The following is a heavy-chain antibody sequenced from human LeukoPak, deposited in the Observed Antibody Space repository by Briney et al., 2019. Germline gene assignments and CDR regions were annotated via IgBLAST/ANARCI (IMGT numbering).Heavy chain of an antibody. CDR1: GFSFTNAW. J-gene: IGHJ4*01. V-gene: IGHV3-15*01. Sequence: GGYLRLSCAASGFSFTNAWMNWVRQAPGKGLEWVGRIKSKTDGGAIHYAAPVRGRFSISRDDSINTVYLQMDSLKADDTAVYYCLTRLRSTIGVDYWGQGTLVTVSS. CDR2: IKSKTDGGAI. D-gene: IGHD5/OR15-5a*01. CDR3: LTRLRSTIGVDY.